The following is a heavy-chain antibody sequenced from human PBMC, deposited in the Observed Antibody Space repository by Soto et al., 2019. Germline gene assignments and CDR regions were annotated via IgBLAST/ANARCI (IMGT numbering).Heavy chain of an antibody. Sequence: EVQLVESGGGLVQPGGSLRLSCAASGFTFSSYSMNWVRQAPGKWLEWVSYISSSSSTIYYADSVKGRLTISRDNAKNSLYLQMKSLRAEDTAVYYCARDYYDSSGYYALFDYWGQGTLVTVSS. CDR1: GFTFSSYS. V-gene: IGHV3-48*01. J-gene: IGHJ4*02. CDR2: ISSSSSTI. CDR3: ARDYYDSSGYYALFDY. D-gene: IGHD3-22*01.